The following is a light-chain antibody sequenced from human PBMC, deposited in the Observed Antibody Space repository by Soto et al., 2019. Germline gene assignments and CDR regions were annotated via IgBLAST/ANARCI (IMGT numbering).Light chain of an antibody. J-gene: IGKJ5*01. CDR3: QKYNSAPLT. CDR1: QGISKS. Sequence: DIPMTQSPSSLSASVGDRVTITCRASQGISKSLAWYQQKTGKVPKLLIYAASTLQSGVPSRFSGSGSGTDFTLTISSLQPEDVATYYCQKYNSAPLTFGQGTRLEIK. V-gene: IGKV1-27*01. CDR2: AAS.